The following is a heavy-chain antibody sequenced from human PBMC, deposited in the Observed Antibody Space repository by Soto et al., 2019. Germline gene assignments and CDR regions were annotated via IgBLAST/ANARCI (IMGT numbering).Heavy chain of an antibody. CDR3: ANLPLYGSGFDC. J-gene: IGHJ4*02. Sequence: EAQLVESGGGLVQPGRSLRLSCVASGFTFDDYAIHWVRQAPGKGLEWVSGISWNGAATGYADSVKGRFTISRDNAKNSLYLQMSSLRTEDTAIYYCANLPLYGSGFDCWGQGTLFTVSS. CDR2: ISWNGAAT. D-gene: IGHD3-10*01. CDR1: GFTFDDYA. V-gene: IGHV3-9*01.